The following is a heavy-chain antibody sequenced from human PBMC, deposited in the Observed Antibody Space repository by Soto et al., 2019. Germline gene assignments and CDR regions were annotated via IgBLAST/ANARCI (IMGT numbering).Heavy chain of an antibody. CDR3: ARDRPALYPSNYYFDY. J-gene: IGHJ4*02. Sequence: QVQLVQSGAEVKKPGSSVKVSCKASGGTFSSYTISWVRQAPGQGLEWMGRIIPILGIANYAQKFQGRVTITAAKSTSTAYMELSSLRSEDTAVYYCARDRPALYPSNYYFDYWGQGTLVTVSS. V-gene: IGHV1-69*08. CDR2: IIPILGIA. CDR1: GGTFSSYT. D-gene: IGHD2-2*01.